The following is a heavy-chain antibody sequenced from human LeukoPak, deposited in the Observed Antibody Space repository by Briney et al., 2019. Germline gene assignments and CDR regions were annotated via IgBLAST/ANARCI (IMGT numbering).Heavy chain of an antibody. V-gene: IGHV1-8*03. CDR1: GYTFTSYD. Sequence: ASVKVSCKASGYTFTSYDINWVRQATGQGLEWMGWMNPNSGNTGYAQKFQGRVTITADESTSTAYMELSSLRFEDTAVYYCARGRYSGTYTISDCWGQGTLVTVSS. J-gene: IGHJ4*02. CDR2: MNPNSGNT. D-gene: IGHD1-26*01. CDR3: ARGRYSGTYTISDC.